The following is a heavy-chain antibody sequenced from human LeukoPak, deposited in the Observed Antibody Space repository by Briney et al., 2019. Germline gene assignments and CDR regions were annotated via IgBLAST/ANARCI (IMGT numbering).Heavy chain of an antibody. CDR1: GFTFSNYA. D-gene: IGHD6-13*01. V-gene: IGHV3-23*01. CDR3: AKEWRYSSSWYQYYFGY. CDR2: TSGSGDRT. Sequence: GGSLRLSCAASGFTFSNYATSWVRQAPGKGLEWVSATSGSGDRTYYADSVKGRFTISRDNSKNTLYLQMNSLRAEDTAVYYCAKEWRYSSSWYQYYFGYWGQGTLVTVSS. J-gene: IGHJ4*02.